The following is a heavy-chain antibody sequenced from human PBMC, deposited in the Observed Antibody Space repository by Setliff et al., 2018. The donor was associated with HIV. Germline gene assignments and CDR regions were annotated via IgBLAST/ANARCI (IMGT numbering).Heavy chain of an antibody. Sequence: GGSLRLSCAASGFTFSSYSMNWVRQAPGKGLEWVSSISSSSSYIYYADSVKGRLTISRDNAKNSLYLQMNSLRAEDTAVYYCARCGFIAVAGTHYYYYMDVWGKGTTVTVSS. V-gene: IGHV3-21*01. CDR3: ARCGFIAVAGTHYYYYMDV. J-gene: IGHJ6*03. CDR1: GFTFSSYS. D-gene: IGHD6-19*01. CDR2: ISSSSSYI.